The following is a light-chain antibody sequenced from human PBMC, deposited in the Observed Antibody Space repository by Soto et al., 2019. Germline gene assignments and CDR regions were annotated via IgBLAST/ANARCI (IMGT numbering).Light chain of an antibody. Sequence: EIVLTQSPGTLSLSPGERATLSCRASQSVGSSYLAWYQQKAGQSPRLVIYAASTRAAGIPDRFSGGGSGTDFTLTISRLEPEDFAVDYCQQYSSTPETFGQGTKVDIK. J-gene: IGKJ1*01. V-gene: IGKV3-20*01. CDR2: AAS. CDR3: QQYSSTPET. CDR1: QSVGSSY.